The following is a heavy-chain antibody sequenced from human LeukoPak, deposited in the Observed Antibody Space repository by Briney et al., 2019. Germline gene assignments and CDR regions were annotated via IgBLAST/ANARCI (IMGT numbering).Heavy chain of an antibody. CDR2: IYPGDSDT. CDR1: GYSFSSYW. CDR3: ARHDIDPRYNWFDP. D-gene: IGHD5-12*01. Sequence: GEALQISFKGSGYSFSSYWIGWVRQVPGKGLEWMGIIYPGDSDTRYSPSFQGPVTISADKSISTAYLQWSSLKASDTAMYYCARHDIDPRYNWFDPWGQGTLVTVSS. J-gene: IGHJ5*02. V-gene: IGHV5-51*01.